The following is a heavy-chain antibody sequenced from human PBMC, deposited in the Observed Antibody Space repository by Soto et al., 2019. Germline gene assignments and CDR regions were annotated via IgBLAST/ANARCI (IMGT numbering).Heavy chain of an antibody. CDR2: ISGSGGST. CDR1: GFTFSSYA. Sequence: PGGSLGLSCAASGFTFSSYAMSWVRQAPGKGLEWVAVISGSGGSTYYADSVKGRFTVSRDNSKSTTYLQMDSLRTEDTALYYCARRYCRDERCNGNDGFXVWGQGTMVXVSS. J-gene: IGHJ3*01. CDR3: ARRYCRDERCNGNDGFXV. V-gene: IGHV3-23*01. D-gene: IGHD1-1*01.